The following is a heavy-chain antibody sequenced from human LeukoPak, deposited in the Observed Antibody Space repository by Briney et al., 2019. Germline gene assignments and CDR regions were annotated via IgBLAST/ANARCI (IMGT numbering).Heavy chain of an antibody. Sequence: GGSLRLSCAASGFTFSSYGMHWVRQAPGKGLEWVAFIRYDGSNKYYADSVKGRFTISRANSKNTLYLQMNSLRAEDTAVYYCAKGPYVLLWFGELLNWGQGTLVTVSS. CDR3: AKGPYVLLWFGELLN. CDR2: IRYDGSNK. CDR1: GFTFSSYG. J-gene: IGHJ4*02. D-gene: IGHD3-10*01. V-gene: IGHV3-30*02.